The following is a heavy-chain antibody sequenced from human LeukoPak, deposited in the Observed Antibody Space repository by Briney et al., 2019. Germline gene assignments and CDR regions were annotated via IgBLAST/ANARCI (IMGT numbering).Heavy chain of an antibody. CDR1: GYTFTGYY. V-gene: IGHV1-2*06. D-gene: IGHD3-22*01. CDR3: ARVSIDSSGHGSFYINY. CDR2: INPNSGGT. J-gene: IGHJ4*02. Sequence: ASVKVSCKASGYTFTGYYMHWVRQAPGQGLEWMGRINPNSGGTNYAQKFQGRVTMTRDTSISTAYMELSRLRSDGTAVYYCARVSIDSSGHGSFYINYWGQGTLVTVSS.